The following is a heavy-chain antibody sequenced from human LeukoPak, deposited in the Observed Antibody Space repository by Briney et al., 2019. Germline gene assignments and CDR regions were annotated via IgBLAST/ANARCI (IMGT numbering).Heavy chain of an antibody. Sequence: PGGSLRLSCAASVTLDNYAMSWVRHAPGKGLEWVSFISASGVSTYYADSVKGRFTISRDNSNNTLYLQISTLRAEDSATYYCAKGAQYDFWSGYTLEYFDVWGRGTLVTVSS. CDR2: ISASGVST. J-gene: IGHJ4*02. D-gene: IGHD3-3*01. CDR1: VTLDNYA. CDR3: AKGAQYDFWSGYTLEYFDV. V-gene: IGHV3-23*01.